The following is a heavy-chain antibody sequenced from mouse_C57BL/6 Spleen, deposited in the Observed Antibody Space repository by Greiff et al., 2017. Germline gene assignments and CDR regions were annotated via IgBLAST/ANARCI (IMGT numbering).Heavy chain of an antibody. D-gene: IGHD1-1*01. CDR2: IDPATGGT. CDR3: TRNPYLTNVVAMGFDD. Sequence: QVQLQQSGAELVKPGASVTLSCKASGYTFTDYGMHWVKQTPVHGLEWIGAIDPATGGTAYNQKFKGKAILTADKSSSTAYMELRSLTSEDSAVYYCTRNPYLTNVVAMGFDDWGQGTTLTVSS. J-gene: IGHJ2*01. V-gene: IGHV1-15*01. CDR1: GYTFTDYG.